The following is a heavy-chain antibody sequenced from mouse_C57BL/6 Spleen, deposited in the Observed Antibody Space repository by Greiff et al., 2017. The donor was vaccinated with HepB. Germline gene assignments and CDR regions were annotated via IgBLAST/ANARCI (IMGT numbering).Heavy chain of an antibody. CDR1: GYAFSSYW. CDR2: IYPGDGDT. J-gene: IGHJ4*01. V-gene: IGHV1-80*01. Sequence: VMLVESGAELVKPGASVKISCKASGYAFSSYWMNWVKQRPGKGLEWIGQIYPGDGDTNYNGKFKGKATLTADKSSSTAYMQLSSLTSEDSAVYFCARGGAYYGSRNAMDYWGQGTSVTVSS. D-gene: IGHD1-1*01. CDR3: ARGGAYYGSRNAMDY.